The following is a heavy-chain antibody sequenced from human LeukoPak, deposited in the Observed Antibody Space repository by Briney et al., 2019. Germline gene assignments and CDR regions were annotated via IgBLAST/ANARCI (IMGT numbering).Heavy chain of an antibody. J-gene: IGHJ4*02. CDR3: ARGPYY. CDR1: GGSFSGYY. V-gene: IGHV4-34*01. Sequence: SETLSLTCAVYGGSFSGYYWSWIRQPPGRGLEWIGEINHSGSTNYNPSLKSRVTISVDTSKNQFSLKLSSVTAADTAVYYCARGPYYWGQGTLVTVSS. CDR2: INHSGST.